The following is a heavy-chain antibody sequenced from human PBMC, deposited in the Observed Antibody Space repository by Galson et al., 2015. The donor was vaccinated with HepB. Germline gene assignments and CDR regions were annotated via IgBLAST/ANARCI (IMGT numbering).Heavy chain of an antibody. Sequence: SLRLSCAASGFTFSDFYMNWIRQAPEKGLEWVSYITRSSTYTNYADSVKGRFTISRDNAKNSLYLQMTSLRVEDTAVYYCARVHFGDGYISHGHFDLWGRGTLVTVSS. V-gene: IGHV3-11*06. CDR3: ARVHFGDGYISHGHFDL. CDR1: GFTFSDFY. D-gene: IGHD5-24*01. J-gene: IGHJ2*01. CDR2: ITRSSTYT.